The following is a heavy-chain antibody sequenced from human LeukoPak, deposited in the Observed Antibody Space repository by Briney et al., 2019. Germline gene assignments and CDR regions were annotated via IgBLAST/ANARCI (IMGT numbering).Heavy chain of an antibody. Sequence: QSGGSLRLSCAASGFTFSNYWMSWVRQAPGEGLEWVAILKQDGSEEYCVDSVKGRFTISRDNAKNSLYLQMNSLRVEDTAVYYCARVEYYFDYWGQGSLVTVSS. V-gene: IGHV3-7*04. CDR2: LKQDGSEE. CDR1: GFTFSNYW. D-gene: IGHD5-24*01. CDR3: ARVEYYFDY. J-gene: IGHJ4*02.